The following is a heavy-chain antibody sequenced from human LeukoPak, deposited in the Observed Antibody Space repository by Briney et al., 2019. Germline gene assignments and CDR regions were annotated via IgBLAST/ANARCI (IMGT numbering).Heavy chain of an antibody. Sequence: PGGSLRLSCAASGFTLTSSAMHWVRQAPGKGLEWVALISSRGNEIVHTNSVKGRFTISRDTSKNTLYLQMNDLRVDDTAVYYCAKNLPSSWTFYHWGQAILVIVSA. CDR3: AKNLPSSWTFYH. V-gene: IGHV3-30*18. CDR1: GFTLTSSA. J-gene: IGHJ4*02. D-gene: IGHD3/OR15-3a*01. CDR2: ISSRGNEI.